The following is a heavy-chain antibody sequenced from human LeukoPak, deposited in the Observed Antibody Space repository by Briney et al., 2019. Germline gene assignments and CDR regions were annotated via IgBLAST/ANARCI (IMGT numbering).Heavy chain of an antibody. CDR1: GGSISSGDYY. Sequence: SQTLSLTCTVSGGSISSGDYYWSWIRQPPGKGLEWIGYIYYSGSTDYNPSLESRVSMSVDTSKNQFSLKLSSVTAADMAVYYCARDHKVRGFVYWGQGTLVTVSS. CDR2: IYYSGST. CDR3: ARDHKVRGFVY. V-gene: IGHV4-30-4*01. D-gene: IGHD3-10*01. J-gene: IGHJ4*02.